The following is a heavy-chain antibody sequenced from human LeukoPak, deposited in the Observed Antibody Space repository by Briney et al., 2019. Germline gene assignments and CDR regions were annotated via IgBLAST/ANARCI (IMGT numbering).Heavy chain of an antibody. Sequence: GGSLTLSCAASGFTFSDSGIHWVRQASGKGLQWVGRIRTKTDTYATLYAASVKGRFTISRDDSRNTASLQMNSLKTEDSAVYYCTRQGNDYGDFVSDFWGQGTLVTVSS. CDR3: TRQGNDYGDFVSDF. V-gene: IGHV3-73*01. J-gene: IGHJ4*02. D-gene: IGHD4-17*01. CDR2: IRTKTDTYAT. CDR1: GFTFSDSG.